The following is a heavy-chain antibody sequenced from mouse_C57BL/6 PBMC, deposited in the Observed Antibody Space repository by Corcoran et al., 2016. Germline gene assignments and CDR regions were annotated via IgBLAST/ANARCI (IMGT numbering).Heavy chain of an antibody. V-gene: IGHV1-81*01. CDR2: IYPRSGNT. CDR3: ARRRLRVKAWFAY. CDR1: GYTFTSYG. J-gene: IGHJ3*01. D-gene: IGHD2-4*01. Sequence: QVQLQQSGAELARPGASVKLSCKASGYTFTSYGISWVKQRTGQGLEWIGEIYPRSGNTYYNEKFKGKATLTADTSSSTAYMELRSLTSEDSAVDFCARRRLRVKAWFAYWGQGTLVTVSA.